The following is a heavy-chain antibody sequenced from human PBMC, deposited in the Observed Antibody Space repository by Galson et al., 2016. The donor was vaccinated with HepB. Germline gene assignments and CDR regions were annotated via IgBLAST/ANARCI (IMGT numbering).Heavy chain of an antibody. V-gene: IGHV3-7*01. Sequence: SLRLSCAASGFTFSTYWMTWVRQAPGKGLEWVANIKQDGGGKYYVDSVKGRFTISRDNAEKSLYLQMNSLRAEDTAVYYCAKMSESLTYYYGMDVWGQGTTVTVSS. CDR3: AKMSESLTYYYGMDV. J-gene: IGHJ6*02. CDR1: GFTFSTYW. CDR2: IKQDGGGK. D-gene: IGHD1-26*01.